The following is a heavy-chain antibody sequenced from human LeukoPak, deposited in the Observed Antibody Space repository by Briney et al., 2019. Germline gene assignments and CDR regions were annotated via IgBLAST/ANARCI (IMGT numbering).Heavy chain of an antibody. Sequence: GGSLRLSCAASGFTFSSYWMHWVRQAPGKGLVWVSRINSDGSSTSYADSVKGRFTISRDNSKNTLYLQMNSLRAEDTAVYYCAKDLHKTASFGVVITRNYCYYMDVWGKGTTVTVSS. CDR3: AKDLHKTASFGVVITRNYCYYMDV. CDR2: INSDGSST. V-gene: IGHV3-74*01. CDR1: GFTFSSYW. D-gene: IGHD3-3*01. J-gene: IGHJ6*03.